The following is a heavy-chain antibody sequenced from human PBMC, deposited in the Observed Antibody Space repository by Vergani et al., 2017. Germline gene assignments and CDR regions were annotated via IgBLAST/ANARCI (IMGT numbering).Heavy chain of an antibody. D-gene: IGHD2-15*01. CDR1: GGSINSHNYY. CDR2: IHTSGST. J-gene: IGHJ6*02. CDR3: ARGLTVVVVAATRGMDV. V-gene: IGHV4-61*02. Sequence: QVQLQESGPGLVKPSQTLSLTCTVSGGSINSHNYYWSWIRQPAGKGLEWIGRIHTSGSTNYNPSLKSRVTMSEDTSKNQFSLNLTSVTAADTAVYYCARGLTVVVVAATRGMDVWGQGTTVTVSS.